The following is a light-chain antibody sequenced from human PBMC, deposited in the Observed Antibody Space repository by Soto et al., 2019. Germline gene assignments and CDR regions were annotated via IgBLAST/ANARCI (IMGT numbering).Light chain of an antibody. CDR1: QSISRY. Sequence: IVLTQSPGTLSLSPGERTTLSCRASQSISRYLAWYQQKPGQGPRLLIYGASSRATGTPDRFSGSGSGTDFTLTISSLETEDFAVYYCQERSNWPLVTFGPGTRVDV. CDR3: QERSNWPLVT. CDR2: GAS. J-gene: IGKJ3*01. V-gene: IGKV3-11*01.